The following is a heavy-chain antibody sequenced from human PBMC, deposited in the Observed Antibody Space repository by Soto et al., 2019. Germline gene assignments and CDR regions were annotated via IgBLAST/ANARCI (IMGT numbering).Heavy chain of an antibody. Sequence: QVQLVESGGGVVQPGGSLRLSCAASGFTLGAYVMHWVRQAPGKGLEWVAAISADGRDLFYAASVEGRFTVSRDKSKNTLFLQINSLRSEDTSVYSCAKSVPDPACRGGGCHRTFDYWGQGTLVTVSS. CDR2: ISADGRDL. CDR3: AKSVPDPACRGGGCHRTFDY. V-gene: IGHV3-30*18. CDR1: GFTLGAYV. J-gene: IGHJ4*02. D-gene: IGHD2-15*01.